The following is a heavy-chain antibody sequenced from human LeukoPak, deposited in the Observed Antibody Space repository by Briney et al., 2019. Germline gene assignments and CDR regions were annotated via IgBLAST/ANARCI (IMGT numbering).Heavy chain of an antibody. D-gene: IGHD6-19*01. Sequence: SETLSLTCTVSGGSISSYYWSWIRQPPGKGLEWIGEINHSGSTNYNPSLKSRVTISVDTSKNQFSLKLSSVTAADTAVYYCARVSTIAVAGYYYYGMDVWGQGTTVTVSS. V-gene: IGHV4-34*01. CDR1: GGSISSYY. CDR3: ARVSTIAVAGYYYYGMDV. CDR2: INHSGST. J-gene: IGHJ6*02.